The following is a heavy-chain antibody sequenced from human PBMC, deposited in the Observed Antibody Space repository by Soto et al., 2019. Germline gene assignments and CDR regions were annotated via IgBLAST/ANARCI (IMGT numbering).Heavy chain of an antibody. J-gene: IGHJ4*02. Sequence: DSVKGRFTISRDNAKNTLYLQMNSLRGEDSAVYYCAKTGLLWFGESPDPYYFDCWGQGTLVTVSS. V-gene: IGHV3-30*02. CDR3: AKTGLLWFGESPDPYYFDC. D-gene: IGHD3-10*01.